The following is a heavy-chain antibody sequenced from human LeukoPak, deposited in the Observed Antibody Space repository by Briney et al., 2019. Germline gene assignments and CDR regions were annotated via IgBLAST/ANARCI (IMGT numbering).Heavy chain of an antibody. CDR1: GYTFTSYD. D-gene: IGHD2-2*01. CDR3: ATVGYCSSTSCSDYYGMDV. J-gene: IGHJ6*02. V-gene: IGHV1-8*01. CDR2: MNPNSGNT. Sequence: GASVKVSCKASGYTFTSYDINWVRQATGQGLEWMGWMNPNSGNTGYAQKFQGRVTMTRNTSISTAYMELSSLRSEDTAVYYCATVGYCSSTSCSDYYGMDVWGQGTTVTVSS.